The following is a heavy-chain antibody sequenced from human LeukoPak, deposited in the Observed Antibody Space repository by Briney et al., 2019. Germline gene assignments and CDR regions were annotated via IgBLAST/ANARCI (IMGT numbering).Heavy chain of an antibody. CDR1: GFIFSDYW. D-gene: IGHD3-10*02. J-gene: IGHJ6*04. CDR2: IHKDGGEK. Sequence: GGSLRLSCTASGFIFSDYWMRWVRQAPGKGLEWVATIHKDGGEKWYVDSVKGRFTISRDNAKNSLYLQMNSLRAEDTAVYYCAELGITMIGGVWGKGTTVTISS. CDR3: AELGITMIGGV. V-gene: IGHV3-7*01.